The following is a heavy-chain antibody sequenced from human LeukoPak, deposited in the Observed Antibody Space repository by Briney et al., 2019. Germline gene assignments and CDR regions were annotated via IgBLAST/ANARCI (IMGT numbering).Heavy chain of an antibody. CDR1: GGSISSGDYY. CDR3: ARGGYYYGSGSDGENAFDI. J-gene: IGHJ3*02. Sequence: PSQTLSLTCTVSGGSISSGDYYWSCIRQSPGTGLEWIGYIYYSGSTYYNPSLKSRVTISVDTSKNQFSLKLSSVTAADTAVYYCARGGYYYGSGSDGENAFDIWGQGTMVTVSS. CDR2: IYYSGST. D-gene: IGHD3-10*01. V-gene: IGHV4-30-4*01.